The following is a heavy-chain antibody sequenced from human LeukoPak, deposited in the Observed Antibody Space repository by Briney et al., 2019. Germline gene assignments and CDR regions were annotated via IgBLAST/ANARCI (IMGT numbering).Heavy chain of an antibody. J-gene: IGHJ3*02. Sequence: GGSLRLSCTASGFTFGDYAMSWVRQAPGKGLEWVGFIRSKAYGGTTEYAASVKGRFTISRDDSKSIAYLQMNSLKTEDTAVYYCTRIMGEFGEFYPDAFDIWGQGTMVTVSS. CDR3: TRIMGEFGEFYPDAFDI. D-gene: IGHD3-10*01. CDR2: IRSKAYGGTT. CDR1: GFTFGDYA. V-gene: IGHV3-49*04.